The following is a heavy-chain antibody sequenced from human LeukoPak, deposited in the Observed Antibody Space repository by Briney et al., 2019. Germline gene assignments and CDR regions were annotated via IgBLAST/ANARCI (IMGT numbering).Heavy chain of an antibody. D-gene: IGHD3-10*02. CDR3: ARGTMSPYYFDY. Sequence: PGGSLRLSCAASGFKFSSYSMKWVRQAPGKGLEWVSFISSSSSYIYYADSLKGRFTISRDNAKNSLYLQMNSLRAEDTAVYYCARGTMSPYYFDYWGQGTLVTVSS. CDR2: ISSSSSYI. V-gene: IGHV3-21*01. J-gene: IGHJ4*02. CDR1: GFKFSSYS.